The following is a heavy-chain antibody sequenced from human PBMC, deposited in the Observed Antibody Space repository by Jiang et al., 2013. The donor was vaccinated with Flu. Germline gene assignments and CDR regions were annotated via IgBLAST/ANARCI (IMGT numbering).Heavy chain of an antibody. D-gene: IGHD4-17*01. Sequence: GPGLVKPSETLSLTCTVSGGSISSSSYYWGWIRQPPGKGLEWIGSTYYTGSTYYNPSLKSRVTISVDTSKNQFSLKLSSVTAADTAVYYCARHLGGYGQDGMDVWGQGTTVTVSS. V-gene: IGHV4-39*07. J-gene: IGHJ6*02. CDR3: ARHLGGYGQDGMDV. CDR2: TYYTGST. CDR1: GGSISSSSYY.